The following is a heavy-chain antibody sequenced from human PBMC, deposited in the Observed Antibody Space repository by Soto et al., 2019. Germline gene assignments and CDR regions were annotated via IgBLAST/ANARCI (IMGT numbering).Heavy chain of an antibody. J-gene: IGHJ6*02. V-gene: IGHV3-30-3*01. Sequence: QVQLVESGGGVVQPGRSLRLSCAASGFTFSSYAMHWVRQAPGKGLEWVAVISYDGSNKNHADTVKGRFTISRDNSNNTLGLQMNSLSARQTAVSYCATVYDFWSGYYNPYAMDVWGQWMTGTVSS. CDR2: ISYDGSNK. CDR3: ATVYDFWSGYYNPYAMDV. D-gene: IGHD3-3*01. CDR1: GFTFSSYA.